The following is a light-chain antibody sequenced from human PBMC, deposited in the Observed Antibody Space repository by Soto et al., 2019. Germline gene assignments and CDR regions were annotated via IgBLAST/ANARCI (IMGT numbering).Light chain of an antibody. CDR3: HPYGNSPPGT. CDR2: GAS. Sequence: ETVFTQSPGTLYFSPGERATLSSSASQSVGNSHLAWYQQRRGLPPRLLIYGASTRATGIPDRFSGCGSGADFTLPISTLEPEDFAVYSCHPYGNSPPGTFGQGPRLQIK. J-gene: IGKJ5*01. CDR1: QSVGNSH. V-gene: IGKV3-20*01.